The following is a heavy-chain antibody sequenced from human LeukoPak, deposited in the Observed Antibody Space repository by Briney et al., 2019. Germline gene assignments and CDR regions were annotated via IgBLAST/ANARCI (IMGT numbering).Heavy chain of an antibody. Sequence: ASVKVSCKASGYTFTNYDINWVRQATGQGLEWMGWMNPNSGATSYAQNFQGRVTITRNTSITTAYMELSSLRSEDTAVYYCALERSTWAYDNSLDSWGQGTLVTVSS. CDR3: ALERSTWAYDNSLDS. V-gene: IGHV1-8*03. D-gene: IGHD1-1*01. CDR2: MNPNSGAT. J-gene: IGHJ5*01. CDR1: GYTFTNYD.